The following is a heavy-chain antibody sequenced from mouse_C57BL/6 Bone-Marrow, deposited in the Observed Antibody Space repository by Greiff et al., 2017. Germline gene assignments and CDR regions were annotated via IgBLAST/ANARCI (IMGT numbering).Heavy chain of an antibody. CDR1: GYTFTSYW. CDR2: IYPGSGST. D-gene: IGHD2-2*01. V-gene: IGHV1-55*01. CDR3: ARAYFYYGFTWFAY. J-gene: IGHJ3*01. Sequence: QVQLQQSGAELVKPGASVKMSCKASGYTFTSYWITWVKQRPGQGLEWIGDIYPGSGSTNYNEKFKSKATLTIDTSSSPAYIQLSSLTSEGSAVYYCARAYFYYGFTWFAYWGQGTLVTVSA.